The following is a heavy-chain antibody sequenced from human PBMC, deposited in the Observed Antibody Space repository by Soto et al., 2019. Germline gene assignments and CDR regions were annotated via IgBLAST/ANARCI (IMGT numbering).Heavy chain of an antibody. Sequence: GESLKISCKGSGYSFTSYWIGWVRQMPGKGLEWTGIIYPGDSDTRYSPSFQGQVTISADKSISTAYLQWSSLKASDTAMYYCARPHSSNYYDSSGYYYTPGYWGQGTLVTVSS. CDR2: IYPGDSDT. CDR1: GYSFTSYW. D-gene: IGHD3-22*01. CDR3: ARPHSSNYYDSSGYYYTPGY. J-gene: IGHJ4*02. V-gene: IGHV5-51*01.